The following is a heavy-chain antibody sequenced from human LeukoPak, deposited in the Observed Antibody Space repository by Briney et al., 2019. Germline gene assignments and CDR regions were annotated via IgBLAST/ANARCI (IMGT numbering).Heavy chain of an antibody. D-gene: IGHD3-3*01. CDR3: AKASGYSQYNYFDY. Sequence: GSLRLSCAASGFTVSSNYMSWVRQAPGKGLEWVSVIYSGGSTYYADSVKGRFTISRDNSKNTLYLQMNSLRAEDTAVYYCAKASGYSQYNYFDYWGQGTLVTVSS. CDR2: IYSGGST. J-gene: IGHJ4*02. CDR1: GFTVSSNY. V-gene: IGHV3-53*01.